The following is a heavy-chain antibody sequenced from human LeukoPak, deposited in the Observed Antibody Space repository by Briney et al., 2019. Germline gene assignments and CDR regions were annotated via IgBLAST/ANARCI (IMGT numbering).Heavy chain of an antibody. CDR3: ARGETPSITIFGVDIIAPDGWFDP. J-gene: IGHJ5*02. CDR2: INHSGST. Sequence: PSETLSLTCAVYGGSFSGYYWSWIRQPPGKGLEWIGEINHSGSTNYNSSLKSRVTISVDTSKNQFSLKLSSVTAADTAVYYCARGETPSITIFGVDIIAPDGWFDPWGQGTLVTVSS. V-gene: IGHV4-34*01. CDR1: GGSFSGYY. D-gene: IGHD3-3*01.